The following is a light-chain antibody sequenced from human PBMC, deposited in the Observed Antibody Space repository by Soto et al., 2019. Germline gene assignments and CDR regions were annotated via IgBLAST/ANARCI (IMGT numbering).Light chain of an antibody. CDR2: SNN. J-gene: IGLJ1*01. V-gene: IGLV1-47*02. CDR3: AAWDDGLNGYV. Sequence: QSVLTQSPSASGPPGQRVTIPCSGSSSNIGKNSVYWYQQFPGTAPKLLIYSNNKRPSGVPDRFSASKSGTSASLAISGLRSEDDADYYCAAWDDGLNGYVFGTGTKVTVL. CDR1: SSNIGKNS.